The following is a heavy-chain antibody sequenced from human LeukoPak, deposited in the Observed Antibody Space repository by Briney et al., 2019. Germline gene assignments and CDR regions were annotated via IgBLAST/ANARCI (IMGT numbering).Heavy chain of an antibody. D-gene: IGHD3-10*01. Sequence: SQTLSLTCTVSGGPLSSGDDYWRWIRQPPGNGLEWIGYIYYSGSPYYNPSLKSRVTISVDTSKHQFSLKLSSVTAADTAVYYCARAIMVRGVLDYWGQGTLVTVSS. CDR1: GGPLSSGDDY. CDR2: IYYSGSP. V-gene: IGHV4-30-4*01. J-gene: IGHJ4*02. CDR3: ARAIMVRGVLDY.